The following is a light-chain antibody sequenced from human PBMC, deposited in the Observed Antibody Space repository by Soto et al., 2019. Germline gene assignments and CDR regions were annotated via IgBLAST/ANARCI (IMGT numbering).Light chain of an antibody. CDR2: DAS. Sequence: ELVLTQSPATLSLSPGERATLSCRASQSVSSYLAWYQQKPGQAPRLLIYDASNRATGIPARFSGSGSGTDFTLTISSLEPEDFAVYYCQQRSNTRTFGQGTRLEIK. J-gene: IGKJ5*01. CDR1: QSVSSY. CDR3: QQRSNTRT. V-gene: IGKV3-11*01.